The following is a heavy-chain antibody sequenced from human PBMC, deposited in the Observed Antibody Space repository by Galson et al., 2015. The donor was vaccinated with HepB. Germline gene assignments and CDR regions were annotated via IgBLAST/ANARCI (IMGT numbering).Heavy chain of an antibody. Sequence: TLSLTCAVSGGSISSGGYSWSWIRQPPGKGLEWIGYIYHSGSTYYNPSLKSRVTISVDTSKNQFSLKLSSVTAADTAVYYCARVGYGDYGSHYYMDVWGKGTTVTVSS. CDR2: IYHSGST. CDR1: GGSISSGGYS. J-gene: IGHJ6*03. CDR3: ARVGYGDYGSHYYMDV. V-gene: IGHV4-30-2*01. D-gene: IGHD4-17*01.